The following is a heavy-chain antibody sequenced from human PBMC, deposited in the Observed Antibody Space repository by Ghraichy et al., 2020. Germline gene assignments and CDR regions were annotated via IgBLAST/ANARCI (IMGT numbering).Heavy chain of an antibody. CDR1: GFTFSSYA. CDR2: ISGSGGST. V-gene: IGHV3-23*01. J-gene: IGHJ4*02. D-gene: IGHD4-23*01. Sequence: GGSLRLSCAASGFTFSSYAMSWVRQAPGKGLEWVSAISGSGGSTYYADSVKGRFTISRDNSKNTLDLQMNSLRAEDTAVYYCAKDKVELGYGGNSRLGQDYWGQGTLVTVSS. CDR3: AKDKVELGYGGNSRLGQDY.